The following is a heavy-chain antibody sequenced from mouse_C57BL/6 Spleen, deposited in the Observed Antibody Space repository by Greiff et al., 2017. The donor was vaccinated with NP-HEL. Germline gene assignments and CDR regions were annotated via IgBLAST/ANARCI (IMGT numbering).Heavy chain of an antibody. Sequence: QVQLKQSGAELAKPGASVKLSCKASGYTFTSYWMHWVKQRPGQGLEWIGYINPSSGYTKYNQKFKDKATLTADKSSSTAYMQLSRLTYEDSAVYYCAREAYGSSYRGFYFDYWGQGTTLTVSS. CDR1: GYTFTSYW. CDR2: INPSSGYT. J-gene: IGHJ2*01. V-gene: IGHV1-7*01. CDR3: AREAYGSSYRGFYFDY. D-gene: IGHD1-1*01.